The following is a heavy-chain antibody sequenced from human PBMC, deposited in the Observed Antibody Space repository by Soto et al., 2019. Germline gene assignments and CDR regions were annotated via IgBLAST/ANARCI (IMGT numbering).Heavy chain of an antibody. D-gene: IGHD3-10*01. CDR2: IYYSGST. J-gene: IGHJ6*02. V-gene: IGHV4-31*03. Sequence: QVQLQESGPGLVKPSQTLSLTCTVSGGSISSGSYYWSWIRQRPGKGLEWIGYIYYSGSTYYNPSLKSRVTISVDTSKNQFSLKLNSVTAADTAVYYCATRTDYYYGSGSLGGMDVWGQGTTVTVSS. CDR1: GGSISSGSYY. CDR3: ATRTDYYYGSGSLGGMDV.